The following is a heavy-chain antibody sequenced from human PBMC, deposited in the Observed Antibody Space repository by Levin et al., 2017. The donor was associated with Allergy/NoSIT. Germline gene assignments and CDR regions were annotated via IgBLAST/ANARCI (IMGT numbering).Heavy chain of an antibody. CDR2: VSGSGGST. V-gene: IGHV3-23*01. Sequence: PGGSLRLSCAASGFTFSSSGMSWVRQAPGKGQEWVSGVSGSGGSTYYADSVKGRFTISRDNSKNTLYLQMNSLRAADTAVYYCVKGAWETPGGQNFDFWGQGTLVTVSS. D-gene: IGHD1-26*01. CDR3: VKGAWETPGGQNFDF. CDR1: GFTFSSSG. J-gene: IGHJ4*02.